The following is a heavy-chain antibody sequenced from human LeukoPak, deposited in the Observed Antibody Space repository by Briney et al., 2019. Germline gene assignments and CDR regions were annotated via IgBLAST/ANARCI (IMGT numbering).Heavy chain of an antibody. D-gene: IGHD2-21*02. V-gene: IGHV1-46*01. CDR2: INPSGGST. J-gene: IGHJ4*02. CDR3: ARAVGVVTAIAFDY. CDR1: GYTFTSYA. Sequence: ASVKVSCTASGYTFTSYAMNWVRQAPGQGLEWMGIINPSGGSTSYAQKFQGRVTMTRDTSTSTVYMELSSLRSEDTAVYYCARAVGVVTAIAFDYWGQGTLVTVSS.